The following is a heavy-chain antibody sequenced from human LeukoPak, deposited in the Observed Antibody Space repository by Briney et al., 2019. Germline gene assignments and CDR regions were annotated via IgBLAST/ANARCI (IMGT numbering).Heavy chain of an antibody. J-gene: IGHJ3*02. V-gene: IGHV3-15*01. D-gene: IGHD1-26*01. Sequence: GGSLRLSCAASGFTFSNAWMSWVRQAPGKGLEWVGRIKSKTDGGTTDYAAPVKGRFTISRDDSKNTLYLQMNSLKTEDTAVYYCTTDPEINIVGAERIAFDIWGQGTMVTVSS. CDR3: TTDPEINIVGAERIAFDI. CDR2: IKSKTDGGTT. CDR1: GFTFSNAW.